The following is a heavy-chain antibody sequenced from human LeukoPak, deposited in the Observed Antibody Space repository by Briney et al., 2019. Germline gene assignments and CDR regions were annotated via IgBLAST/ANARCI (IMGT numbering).Heavy chain of an antibody. J-gene: IGHJ6*02. Sequence: GGSLRLSCAASGFTFSSYAMSWVSQAPGKGLEWVSAISGSGGSTYYADSVKGRFTISRDNSKNTLYLQMNSLRAEDTAVYYCAKERTPYYYYGMDVWGQGTTVTVSS. CDR3: AKERTPYYYYGMDV. CDR2: ISGSGGST. D-gene: IGHD2-2*01. V-gene: IGHV3-23*01. CDR1: GFTFSSYA.